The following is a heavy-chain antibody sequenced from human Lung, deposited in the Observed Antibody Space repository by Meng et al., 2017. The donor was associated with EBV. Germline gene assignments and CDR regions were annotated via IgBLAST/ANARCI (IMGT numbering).Heavy chain of an antibody. CDR2: IYHGGST. Sequence: QVERHESGPGLVTPSETLSLTCAVSGGSISSINWWTWVRQPPGKGLEWIGEIYHGGSTNYNPSLKSRVTISVDKSKNQFSLKLSSVTAADTAVYYCARVAAAGNEWFDPWGQGTLVTASS. D-gene: IGHD6-13*01. J-gene: IGHJ5*02. V-gene: IGHV4-4*02. CDR3: ARVAAAGNEWFDP. CDR1: GGSISSINW.